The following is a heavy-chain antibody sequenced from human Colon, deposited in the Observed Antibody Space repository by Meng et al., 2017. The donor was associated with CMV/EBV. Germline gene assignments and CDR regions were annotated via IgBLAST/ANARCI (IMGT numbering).Heavy chain of an antibody. V-gene: IGHV4-61*01. D-gene: IGHD2-15*01. CDR1: GGSVSSGSDY. J-gene: IGHJ4*02. CDR3: ASAVVAAPFDY. Sequence: CTVSGGSVSSGSDYWSWIRQPPGKGLEWIGYIYYSGSTNYNPSLKSRVTISVDTSKNQFSLKLSSVTAADTAVYYCASAVVAAPFDYWGQGTLVTVSS. CDR2: IYYSGST.